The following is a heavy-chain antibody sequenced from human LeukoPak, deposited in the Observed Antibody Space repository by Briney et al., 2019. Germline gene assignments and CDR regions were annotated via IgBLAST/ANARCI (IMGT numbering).Heavy chain of an antibody. CDR3: AKDRPNYHESNGHNYRPNGDY. Sequence: GGSLRLSCAASGFTFSTYAMSWVRQAPGKGLEWVSSISSSGDRTFYADSVKDRFTISRDNSENTLYLQMSRLRAEDTAVYYCAKDRPNYHESNGHNYRPNGDYWGQGTLVTVSS. D-gene: IGHD3-22*01. V-gene: IGHV3-23*01. CDR1: GFTFSTYA. CDR2: ISSSGDRT. J-gene: IGHJ4*02.